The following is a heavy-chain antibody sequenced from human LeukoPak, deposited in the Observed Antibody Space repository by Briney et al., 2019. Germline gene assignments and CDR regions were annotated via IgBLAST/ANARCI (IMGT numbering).Heavy chain of an antibody. CDR3: ARGVGYNSFSVGY. V-gene: IGHV4-39*07. CDR2: IYYSGST. J-gene: IGHJ4*02. D-gene: IGHD5-24*01. CDR1: GGSISSSSYY. Sequence: SETLSLTCTVSGGSISSSSYYWGWIRQPPGKGLEWIGSIYYSGSTYYIPSLKSRVTISVDTSKNQFSLKLSSVTAADTAVYYCARGVGYNSFSVGYWGQGTLVTVSS.